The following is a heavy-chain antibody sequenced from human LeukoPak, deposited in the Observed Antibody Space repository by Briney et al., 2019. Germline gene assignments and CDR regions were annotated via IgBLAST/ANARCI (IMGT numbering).Heavy chain of an antibody. D-gene: IGHD6-19*01. CDR3: ARHLAVGTLNWFDP. J-gene: IGHJ5*02. V-gene: IGHV5-51*01. CDR1: GYNFPNSW. CDR2: IYPGDSDT. Sequence: GESLKISCKGSGYNFPNSWIGWVRQMPGKGLEWMGRIYPGDSDTRYSPSFQGQVTISADKSISTAYLQWSSLKASDTAMYYCARHLAVGTLNWFDPWGQGTLVTVSS.